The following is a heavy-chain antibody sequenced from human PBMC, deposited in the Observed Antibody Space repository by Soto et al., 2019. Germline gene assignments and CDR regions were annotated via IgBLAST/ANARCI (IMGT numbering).Heavy chain of an antibody. D-gene: IGHD1-1*01. J-gene: IGHJ5*02. CDR3: AIELAALNWFDP. V-gene: IGHV3-48*02. Sequence: EVQLVESGGGLVQPGGSLSLSCAASGFTFSSYSMNWVRQAPGKGLEWVSYISSSSSTIYYADSVKGRFTISRDNAKNSLYLQMNSLTDEDTAVYYCAIELAALNWFDPWGQGTLVTVSS. CDR2: ISSSSSTI. CDR1: GFTFSSYS.